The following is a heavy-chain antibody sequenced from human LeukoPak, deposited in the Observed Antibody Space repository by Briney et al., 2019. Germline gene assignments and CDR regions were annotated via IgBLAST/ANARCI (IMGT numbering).Heavy chain of an antibody. D-gene: IGHD4-23*01. Sequence: GGSLRLSCAASGFTFSNYGMHWVRQAPGKGLEWVVVISYDGSNKYYADSVKGRFTISRDNSKNTLYLQMNSLRAEDTAVYYCAKDLGPTVVTPGHYYYYYYGMDVWGQGTTVTVSS. V-gene: IGHV3-30*18. CDR1: GFTFSNYG. CDR2: ISYDGSNK. J-gene: IGHJ6*02. CDR3: AKDLGPTVVTPGHYYYYYYGMDV.